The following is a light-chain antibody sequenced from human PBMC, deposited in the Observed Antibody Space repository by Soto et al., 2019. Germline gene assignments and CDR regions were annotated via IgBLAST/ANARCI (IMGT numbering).Light chain of an antibody. J-gene: IGKJ4*01. Sequence: EVVLTQSPSTLSVSPGAGATLSCRASQSVGSNLAWYQQKPGQTPRVLIYGASTRAIGIPARFSGSGFGTEFTLTISSLQSEDFVVYYCQQYSNWPLLSFGGGTKVDI. CDR2: GAS. CDR1: QSVGSN. V-gene: IGKV3-15*01. CDR3: QQYSNWPLLS.